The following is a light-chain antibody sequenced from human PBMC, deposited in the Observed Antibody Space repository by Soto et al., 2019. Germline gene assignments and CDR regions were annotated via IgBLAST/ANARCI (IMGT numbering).Light chain of an antibody. Sequence: DIQMTQSPSSLSASVGDRVIITCRASQGIGTFLDWYQQKPGKVPELLMYSASTLQSGVPSRFSGSGSVTYFTLTISSLQPEDIATYYCQKYNSVPWTFGPGTKVELK. CDR2: SAS. CDR1: QGIGTF. V-gene: IGKV1-27*01. J-gene: IGKJ1*01. CDR3: QKYNSVPWT.